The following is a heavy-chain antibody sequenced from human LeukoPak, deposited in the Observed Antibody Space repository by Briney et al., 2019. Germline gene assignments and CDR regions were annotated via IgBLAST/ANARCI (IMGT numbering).Heavy chain of an antibody. CDR1: GGSISSCSYY. D-gene: IGHD3-10*01. CDR3: ASVSATGAWFDP. CDR2: IYSSGRT. J-gene: IGHJ5*02. V-gene: IGHV4-61*02. Sequence: SQTLSLTCTVSGGSISSCSYYWSWIRQPAGQGLEWIGRIYSSGRTYYNPSLKSRVTISVDTTKKQSSLKLSSVTAATTGVYYCASVSATGAWFDPWGQGTLGTVSS.